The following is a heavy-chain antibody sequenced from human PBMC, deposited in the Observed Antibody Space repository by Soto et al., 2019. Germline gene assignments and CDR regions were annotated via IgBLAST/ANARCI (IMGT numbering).Heavy chain of an antibody. CDR3: ARGMDNNKVGW. D-gene: IGHD1-1*01. CDR2: IFSSGST. Sequence: QVQLQESGPGPVKPSETLSLTCTVSGDSVSRADSYWSWIRQPPGKGLEWIGYIFSSGSTEYNPSLRGRVIISVDTSKNQVSLKLSTVTAADTAVYFCARGMDNNKVGWWGQGTLVTVSA. CDR1: GDSVSRADSY. V-gene: IGHV4-61*08. J-gene: IGHJ4*02.